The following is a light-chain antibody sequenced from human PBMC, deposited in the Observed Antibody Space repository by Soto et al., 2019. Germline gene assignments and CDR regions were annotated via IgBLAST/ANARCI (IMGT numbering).Light chain of an antibody. Sequence: DIQMTQSPSSLSASVGERVTITCRANEDISNYLNWYQQKPGRAPKLLIYDASTLETGVPSRFSGSGSGTHFTFTISSLQPEDVGTYYCQHYENLRLHTFGPGTKL. J-gene: IGKJ2*01. CDR3: QHYENLRLHT. V-gene: IGKV1-33*01. CDR2: DAS. CDR1: EDISNY.